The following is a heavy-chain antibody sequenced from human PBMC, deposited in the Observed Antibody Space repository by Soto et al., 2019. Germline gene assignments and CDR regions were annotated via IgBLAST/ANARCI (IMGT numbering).Heavy chain of an antibody. Sequence: GASVKVSCKASGYTFTSYALSWLRHAPGQGLEWMGWISTYNGNTNYAQNLQGRVTMTTDISTNTAYMELRNLRSDDTAVYYCARVVGGIPVAGSWNWFDPWGQGTLVTVSS. J-gene: IGHJ5*02. CDR2: ISTYNGNT. V-gene: IGHV1-18*04. CDR3: ARVVGGIPVAGSWNWFDP. CDR1: GYTFTSYA. D-gene: IGHD6-19*01.